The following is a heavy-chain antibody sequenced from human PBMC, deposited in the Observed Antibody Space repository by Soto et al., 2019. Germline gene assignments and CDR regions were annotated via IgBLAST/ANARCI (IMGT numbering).Heavy chain of an antibody. Sequence: QVQLVESGGGVVQPGRSLRLSCAASGFTFSSYGMHWVRQAPGKGLEWVAVIWYDGSNKYYADSVKGRFTISRDNSKNTLYRQMNSLRAEDTAVYYCARDLGLGARGSYYGMDVWGQGTTVTVSS. CDR3: ARDLGLGARGSYYGMDV. J-gene: IGHJ6*02. V-gene: IGHV3-33*01. D-gene: IGHD1-26*01. CDR2: IWYDGSNK. CDR1: GFTFSSYG.